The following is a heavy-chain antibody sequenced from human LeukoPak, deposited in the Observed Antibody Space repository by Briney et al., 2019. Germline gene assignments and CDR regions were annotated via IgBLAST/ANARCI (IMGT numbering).Heavy chain of an antibody. CDR1: GGTFTSYA. J-gene: IGHJ4*02. CDR3: ARYRGGTMYYFDY. D-gene: IGHD2-15*01. CDR2: IIPIFGTA. V-gene: IGHV1-69*05. Sequence: ASVKVSCKASGGTFTSYAISWVRQAPGQGLEWMGRIIPIFGTANYAQKFQGRVTITTDESTSTAYMELSSLRSEDTAVYYCARYRGGTMYYFDYWGQGTLVTVSS.